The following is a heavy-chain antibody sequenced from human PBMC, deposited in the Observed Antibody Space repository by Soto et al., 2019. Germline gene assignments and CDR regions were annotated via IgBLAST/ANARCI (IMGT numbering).Heavy chain of an antibody. CDR1: GFTFSNYW. CDR3: TRGASSWNGIDF. J-gene: IGHJ4*02. Sequence: EVQLVESGGGLVQPGGSLRLSCAASGFTFSNYWMHWVRQAPGKGLEWVSRINIDGSHRDYADSVKGRFTISRDDAQIPLYVQMHGLRVEDTAVYYCTRGASSWNGIDFWGQGTLVTVAS. CDR2: INIDGSHR. V-gene: IGHV3-74*01. D-gene: IGHD6-13*01.